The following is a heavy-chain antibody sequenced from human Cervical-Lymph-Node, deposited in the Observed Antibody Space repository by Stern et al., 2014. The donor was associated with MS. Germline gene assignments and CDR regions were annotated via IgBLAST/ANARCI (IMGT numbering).Heavy chain of an antibody. CDR2: IIPTTGTT. Sequence: QVQLVQSGAAVREPGNSVKVSCKTSGYTLTNHYIHWVRQAPGQEPEWMGIIIPTTGTTTHAQKFQGRVTMTRDTATSTVYMDLSSLRSEDTAVYFCARDIAAAATGFDYWGQGTLLTVSS. CDR1: GYTLTNHY. J-gene: IGHJ4*02. D-gene: IGHD6-13*01. CDR3: ARDIAAAATGFDY. V-gene: IGHV1-46*01.